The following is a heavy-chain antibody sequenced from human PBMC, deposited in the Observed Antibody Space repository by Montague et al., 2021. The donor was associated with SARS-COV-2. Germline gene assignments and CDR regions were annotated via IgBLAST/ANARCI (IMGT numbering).Heavy chain of an antibody. CDR1: GDSDAVDEAT. D-gene: IGHD6-13*01. CDR2: TYYMSKRNY. J-gene: IGHJ4*02. Sequence: CAISGDSDAVDEATWKSDKQTSEIQFEWLVMTYYMSKRNYDYAVSVKSRMTISPDTSKNQFSLQLSSVTPEDRAVYYCARDPRYSLSWSFDYWGQGTLVTVSS. CDR3: ARDPRYSLSWSFDY. V-gene: IGHV6-1*01.